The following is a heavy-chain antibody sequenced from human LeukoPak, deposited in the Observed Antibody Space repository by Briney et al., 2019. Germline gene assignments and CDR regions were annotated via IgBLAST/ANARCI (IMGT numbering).Heavy chain of an antibody. CDR1: GGSLSPHY. Sequence: SETLSLTCTVSGGSLSPHYWTWIWQPPRKGLEWIGYIYHTGTTRYNPSLNSRVTISVETSKNQFSLRLNSVTAADTAIYYCARLDSGDHGNIPHWGQGTLVTVSS. CDR3: ARLDSGDHGNIPH. J-gene: IGHJ1*01. D-gene: IGHD1-26*01. CDR2: IYHTGTT. V-gene: IGHV4-59*08.